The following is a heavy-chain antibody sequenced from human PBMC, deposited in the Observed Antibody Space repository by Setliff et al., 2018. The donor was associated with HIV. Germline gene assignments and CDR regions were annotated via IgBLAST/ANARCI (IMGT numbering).Heavy chain of an antibody. CDR2: VDYSGST. CDR3: ARAAYSGTYVWEPATDL. V-gene: IGHV4-39*07. J-gene: IGHJ2*01. D-gene: IGHD1-26*01. CDR1: GGSISSGAYY. Sequence: SETLSLTCSVSGGSISSGAYYWEWIRQPPGKGLERIGGVDYSGSTRYNPSLESRLTILVDTSRNQFSLKLNSVTAADTAVYYCARAAYSGTYVWEPATDLWGRGTLVTVSS.